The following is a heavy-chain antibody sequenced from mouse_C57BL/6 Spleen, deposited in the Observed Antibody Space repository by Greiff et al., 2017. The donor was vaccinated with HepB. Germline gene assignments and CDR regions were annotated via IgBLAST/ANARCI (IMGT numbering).Heavy chain of an antibody. J-gene: IGHJ3*01. Sequence: QVQLQQPGTELVKPGASVKLSCKTSGYTFTSYWMHWVKQRPGQGLEWIGNINPSNGGTNYNEKFKSKATLTVDKSSSTAYMQLGSLTSEDSAVYFCARGDYYGSSYGWFACWGQGTLVTVS. CDR3: ARGDYYGSSYGWFAC. D-gene: IGHD1-1*01. CDR1: GYTFTSYW. V-gene: IGHV1-53*01. CDR2: INPSNGGT.